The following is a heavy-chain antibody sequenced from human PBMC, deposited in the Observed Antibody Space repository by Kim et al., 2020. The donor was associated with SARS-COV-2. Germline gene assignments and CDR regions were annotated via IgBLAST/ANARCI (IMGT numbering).Heavy chain of an antibody. Sequence: SETLSLTCAVYGGSFSGYYWSWIRQPPGKGLEWIGEINHSGSTNYNPSLKSRVTISVDTSKNQFSLKLSSVTAADTAVYYCARYYDILTGYSDWGQGTLVTVSS. CDR1: GGSFSGYY. J-gene: IGHJ4*02. V-gene: IGHV4-34*01. CDR3: ARYYDILTGYSD. CDR2: INHSGST. D-gene: IGHD3-9*01.